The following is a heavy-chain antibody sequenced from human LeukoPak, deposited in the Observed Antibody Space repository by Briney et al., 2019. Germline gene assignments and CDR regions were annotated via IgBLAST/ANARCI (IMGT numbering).Heavy chain of an antibody. J-gene: IGHJ4*02. CDR1: GGTFSSYA. CDR3: AKITGSGPY. Sequence: AAVKVSCKASGGTFSSYAISWVRQAPGQGLEWMGRINPSNGGTNYAQKFQGRVTMTRDTSINTAYMELSSLRPDDAAVYYCAKITGSGPYWGQGTLVSVSS. D-gene: IGHD1-20*01. CDR2: INPSNGGT. V-gene: IGHV1-2*06.